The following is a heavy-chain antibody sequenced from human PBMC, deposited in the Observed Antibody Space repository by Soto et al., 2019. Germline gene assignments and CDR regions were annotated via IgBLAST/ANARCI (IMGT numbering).Heavy chain of an antibody. J-gene: IGHJ5*01. D-gene: IGHD3-3*01. V-gene: IGHV3-15*01. CDR2: IKRKADGGTT. CDR1: GFTFNDAW. CDR3: TLSPPVLRFLEWLTWFDS. Sequence: PGGSLRLSCSASGFTFNDAWMSWVRQAPGKGLEWVGRIKRKADGGTTDLAAPVKGRFIIPRDDSKNTLYLQMNSLKTEDTAVYYCTLSPPVLRFLEWLTWFDSWGQGTLVTVSS.